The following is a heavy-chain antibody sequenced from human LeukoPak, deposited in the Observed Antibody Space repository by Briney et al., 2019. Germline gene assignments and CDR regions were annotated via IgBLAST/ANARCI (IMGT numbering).Heavy chain of an antibody. J-gene: IGHJ3*02. D-gene: IGHD3-22*01. CDR2: IRYDGSNK. V-gene: IGHV3-30*02. CDR3: AKNNYYDSSGYKPNDAFDI. Sequence: GGSLRLSCAASGFTFSSYGMHWVRQAPGKGLEWVAFIRYDGSNKYYADSVKGRFTISRDNSKNTLYLQMNSLRAGDTAVYYCAKNNYYDSSGYKPNDAFDIWGQGTMVTVSS. CDR1: GFTFSSYG.